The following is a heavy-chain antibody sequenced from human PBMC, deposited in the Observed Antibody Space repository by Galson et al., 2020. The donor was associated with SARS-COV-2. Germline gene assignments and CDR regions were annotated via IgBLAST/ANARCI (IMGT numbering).Heavy chain of an antibody. CDR1: GFTFDDYA. CDR2: ISWNSGSI. D-gene: IGHD6-13*01. CDR3: AKFAYSRENPFDY. Sequence: GGSLRLSCAASGFTFDDYAMHWVRQAPGKGLEWVSGISWNSGSIGYADSVKGRFTISRDNAKNSLYLQMNSLRAEDTALYYCAKFAYSRENPFDYWGQGTLVTVSS. J-gene: IGHJ4*02. V-gene: IGHV3-9*01.